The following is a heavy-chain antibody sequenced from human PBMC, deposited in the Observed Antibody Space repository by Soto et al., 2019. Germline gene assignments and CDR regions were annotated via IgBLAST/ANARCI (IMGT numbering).Heavy chain of an antibody. CDR2: ISGYNGNT. CDR1: GYTFTSYG. D-gene: IGHD4-17*01. Sequence: QVLLVQSGAEVKKPGASVKVSCKASGYTFTSYGISWVRQAPGQGLEWMGRISGYNGNTNYAQKLQGRVTMTTDTSTGIAYMELRSLRSDDTAVYYCACDLSYGGNSDDYWGQGTLVTVSS. J-gene: IGHJ4*02. V-gene: IGHV1-18*01. CDR3: ACDLSYGGNSDDY.